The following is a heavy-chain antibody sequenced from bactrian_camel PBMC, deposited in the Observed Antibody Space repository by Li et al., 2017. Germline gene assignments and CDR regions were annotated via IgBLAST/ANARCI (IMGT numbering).Heavy chain of an antibody. V-gene: IGHV3S53*01. CDR2: INWVGSK. J-gene: IGHJ4*01. CDR1: GLTTSDHC. Sequence: HVQLVESGGGSVQAGGSLRLSCAPSGLTTSDHCMAWFRQAPGKQREEVAHINWVGSKDYADAVKGRFTISRDNIKNTLYLQMDSLKPDDTAIYYCAARTKWLCGGREDTYSYWGQGTQVTVS. D-gene: IGHD1*01. CDR3: AARTKWLCGGREDTYSY.